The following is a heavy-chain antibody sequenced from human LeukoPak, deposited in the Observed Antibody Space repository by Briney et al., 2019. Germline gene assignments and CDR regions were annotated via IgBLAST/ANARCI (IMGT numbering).Heavy chain of an antibody. CDR2: IYYSGST. V-gene: IGHV4-39*01. J-gene: IGHJ4*02. Sequence: SETLSLTCTVSGGSISSSSYYWGWIRQPPGKGLEWIGSIYYSGSTYYNPSLKSRVTISVDTSKNQFSLKLSSETAADTAVYYCARLCSGGSCETVDYWGQGTLVTVSS. CDR1: GGSISSSSYY. CDR3: ARLCSGGSCETVDY. D-gene: IGHD2-15*01.